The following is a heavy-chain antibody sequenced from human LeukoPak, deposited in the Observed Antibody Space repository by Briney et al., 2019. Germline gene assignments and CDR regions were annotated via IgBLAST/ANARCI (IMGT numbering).Heavy chain of an antibody. J-gene: IGHJ4*02. Sequence: GGSLRLSCATSGFTFSSYGMHWVRQAPGKGLEWVAVIWYDGSNKYYADSVKGRFTISRDNSKNTLYLQMNSLRAEDTAVYYCTTELTITIFGVVIPYYFDYWGQGTLVTVSS. D-gene: IGHD3-3*01. CDR2: IWYDGSNK. CDR1: GFTFSSYG. V-gene: IGHV3-33*01. CDR3: TTELTITIFGVVIPYYFDY.